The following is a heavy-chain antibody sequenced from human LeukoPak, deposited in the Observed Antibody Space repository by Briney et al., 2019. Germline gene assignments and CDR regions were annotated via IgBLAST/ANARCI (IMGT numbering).Heavy chain of an antibody. CDR1: GFTFSSYA. J-gene: IGHJ5*02. V-gene: IGHV3-23*01. Sequence: GGSLRLSCAASGFTFSSYAMSWVRQAPGKGLEWVSAISGSGGSTHYADSVKGRFTISRDNSKNTLYLQMNSLRAEDTAVYYCAKSMVRGVIITYPWFDPWGQGTLVTVSS. CDR3: AKSMVRGVIITYPWFDP. D-gene: IGHD3-10*01. CDR2: ISGSGGST.